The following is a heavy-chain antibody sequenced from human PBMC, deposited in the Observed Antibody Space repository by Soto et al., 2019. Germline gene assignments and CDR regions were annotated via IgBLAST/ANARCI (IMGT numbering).Heavy chain of an antibody. V-gene: IGHV5-51*01. CDR1: GYSFPSYW. CDR3: ARQGQWLNAFDI. J-gene: IGHJ3*02. Sequence: XESLKISCKGSGYSFPSYWIGWVRHMPGKGLELMGIIYPGDSNTRYSPSFLGQVTISADKSITTAYLQWSSLKASDTAMYYCARQGQWLNAFDIWGQGTMVTVSS. CDR2: IYPGDSNT. D-gene: IGHD6-19*01.